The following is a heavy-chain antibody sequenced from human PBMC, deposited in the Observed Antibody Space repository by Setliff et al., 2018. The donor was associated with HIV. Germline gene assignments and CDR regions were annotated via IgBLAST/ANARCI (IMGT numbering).Heavy chain of an antibody. J-gene: IGHJ4*02. Sequence: SETLSLTCTVSGGSISRGSYYWSWIRQPAGKGLEWIGRIYTNGNTNYNPSLKSRVTVSADTSKDQFSLKLGSVTAADTAVYYCATPYYASGSFDHWGQGTLVTVSS. CDR2: IYTNGNT. V-gene: IGHV4-61*02. D-gene: IGHD3-10*01. CDR1: GGSISRGSYY. CDR3: ATPYYASGSFDH.